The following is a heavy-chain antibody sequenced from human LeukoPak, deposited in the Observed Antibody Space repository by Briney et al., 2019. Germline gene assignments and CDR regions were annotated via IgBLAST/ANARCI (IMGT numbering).Heavy chain of an antibody. CDR3: AKDRGGIAVASDY. D-gene: IGHD6-19*01. CDR2: ISGSGGST. J-gene: IGHJ4*02. CDR1: GFTFSSYS. V-gene: IGHV3-23*01. Sequence: GGSLRLSCAASGFTFSSYSVSWVRQAPGRGLEWVSAISGSGGSTYYADSVKGRFTIPRDNSKNTLYLQMNSLRAEDTAVYYCAKDRGGIAVASDYWGQGTLVTVSS.